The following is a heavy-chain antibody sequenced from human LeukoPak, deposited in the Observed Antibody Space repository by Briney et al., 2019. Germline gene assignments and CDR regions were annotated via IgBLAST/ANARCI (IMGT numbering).Heavy chain of an antibody. D-gene: IGHD2-2*01. J-gene: IGHJ4*02. Sequence: GGSLRLSFAASGFTLSSYAMSWVRQAPGKGLEWVSAISCSGGSTYYADSVKGRCTIFRDNSKNTLYLQMNSLRAEDTAVYYCAKDPPYCSSTSWLGGVDYWGQGTLVTVSS. CDR2: ISCSGGST. CDR1: GFTLSSYA. CDR3: AKDPPYCSSTSWLGGVDY. V-gene: IGHV3-23*01.